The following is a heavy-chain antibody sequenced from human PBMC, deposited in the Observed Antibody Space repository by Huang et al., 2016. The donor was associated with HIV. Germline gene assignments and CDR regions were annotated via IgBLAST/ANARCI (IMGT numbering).Heavy chain of an antibody. CDR2: IGTTHNAI. J-gene: IGHJ4*02. CDR1: RFTFKDHG. V-gene: IGHV3-48*02. CDR3: AREPFYGDYIDF. D-gene: IGHD4-17*01. Sequence: EVQLVESGGGLVQPGGSLRLSCAASRFTFKDHGMNWVRQAPGKGLEGLSYIGTTHNAIYDADSVKGRFTISRDNAKSSLFLQMSSLRDEDTAMYYCAREPFYGDYIDFWGQGTLVTVS.